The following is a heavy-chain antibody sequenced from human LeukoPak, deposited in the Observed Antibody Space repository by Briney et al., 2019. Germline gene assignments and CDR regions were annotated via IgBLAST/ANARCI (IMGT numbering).Heavy chain of an antibody. CDR2: IIPIFGTA. Sequence: GASVKVSCKASGGAFSSYAISWVRQAPGQGLEWMGGIIPIFGTANYAQKFQGRVTITTDEFTSTAYMELSSLRSEDTAVYYCARARAGQDAFDIWGQGTMVTVSS. D-gene: IGHD6-19*01. CDR3: ARARAGQDAFDI. V-gene: IGHV1-69*05. CDR1: GGAFSSYA. J-gene: IGHJ3*02.